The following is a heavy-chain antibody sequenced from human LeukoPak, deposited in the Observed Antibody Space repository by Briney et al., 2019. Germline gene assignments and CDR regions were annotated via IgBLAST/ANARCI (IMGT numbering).Heavy chain of an antibody. CDR3: AKGHSSSWYSDYFDY. J-gene: IGHJ4*02. Sequence: GGSLRLSCAASGFTFDDYAMHWVRHAPGKGLEWVSGISWNSGSIGYADSVKGRFTISRGNAKNSLYLQMNSLRAEGTALYYCAKGHSSSWYSDYFDYWGQGTLVTVSS. V-gene: IGHV3-9*01. CDR1: GFTFDDYA. CDR2: ISWNSGSI. D-gene: IGHD6-13*01.